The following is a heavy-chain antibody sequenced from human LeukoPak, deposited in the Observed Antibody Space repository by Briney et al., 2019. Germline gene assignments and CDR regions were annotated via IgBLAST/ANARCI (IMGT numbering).Heavy chain of an antibody. CDR3: ARDLLPEYYYDSSGYYRALGY. CDR2: ISSSSSYI. V-gene: IGHV3-21*01. J-gene: IGHJ4*02. Sequence: GGSLRLSCAASGFTFSSYSMNWVRQAPGKGLEWVSSISSSSSYIYYADSVKGRFTITRDNAKNSLYLQMNSLRAEDTAVYYCARDLLPEYYYDSSGYYRALGYWGQGTLVTVSS. CDR1: GFTFSSYS. D-gene: IGHD3-22*01.